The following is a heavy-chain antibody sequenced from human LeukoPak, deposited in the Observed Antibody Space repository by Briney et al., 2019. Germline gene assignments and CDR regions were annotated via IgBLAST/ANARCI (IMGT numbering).Heavy chain of an antibody. CDR3: ARRTAAAFFDY. CDR1: GGSFSGYY. CDR2: IYYSGST. J-gene: IGHJ4*02. V-gene: IGHV4-59*08. Sequence: SETLSLTCAVYGGSFSGYYWSWIRQPPGKGLEWIGYIYYSGSTNYNPSLKSRVTISVDTSKNQFSLKLSSVTAADTAVYYCARRTAAAFFDYWGQGTLVTVSS. D-gene: IGHD6-13*01.